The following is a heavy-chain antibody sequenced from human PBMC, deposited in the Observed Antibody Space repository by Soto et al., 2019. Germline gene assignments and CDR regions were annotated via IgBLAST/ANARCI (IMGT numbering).Heavy chain of an antibody. CDR3: ERYRSVYSSGGARHFEY. CDR1: GGSITGGGYY. Sequence: QMQLQESGPGLVQASQTLSLTCSVSGGSITGGGYYWSWIRQHPGKGLEWIGNIQYIGSTSYNPASKSQLTIPVDKSKNPFALNLTQASAADTAFYNCERYRSVYSSGGARHFEYWGQGTLVTVSS. J-gene: IGHJ4*02. D-gene: IGHD2-15*01. CDR2: IQYIGST. V-gene: IGHV4-31*01.